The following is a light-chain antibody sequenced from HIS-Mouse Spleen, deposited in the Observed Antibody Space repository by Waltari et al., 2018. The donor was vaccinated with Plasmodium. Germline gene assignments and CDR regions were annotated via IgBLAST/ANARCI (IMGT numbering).Light chain of an antibody. CDR1: SSNIGSTT. V-gene: IGLV1-44*01. CDR2: SNN. CDR3: AAWDDSLNEGV. J-gene: IGLJ3*02. Sequence: QSVLPQPPSASGTPGQRVTISCSGSSSNIGSTTVHWYQQLPGTAPKLLIYSNNQRPSGVPDRFSGSKSGTSASLAISGLQSEDEADYYRAAWDDSLNEGVFGGGTKLTVL.